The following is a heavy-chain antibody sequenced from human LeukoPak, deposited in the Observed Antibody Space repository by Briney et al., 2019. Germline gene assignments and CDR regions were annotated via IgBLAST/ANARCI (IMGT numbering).Heavy chain of an antibody. V-gene: IGHV3-30*04. J-gene: IGHJ4*02. CDR1: GFTFSSYS. CDR3: ARDHGVVAAAGTLDY. CDR2: ISYDGSIK. D-gene: IGHD6-13*01. Sequence: GGSLRLSCAASGFTFSSYSMHWVRQAPGKGLEWVAEISYDGSIKYYADSVKGRFTISRDNSKNTLYLQMNSLKAEDTAVYYCARDHGVVAAAGTLDYWGQGTLVTVSS.